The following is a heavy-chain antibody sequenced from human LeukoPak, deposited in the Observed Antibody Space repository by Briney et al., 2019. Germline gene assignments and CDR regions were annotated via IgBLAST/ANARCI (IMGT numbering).Heavy chain of an antibody. CDR1: GFTFSSYW. CDR2: ISGDGRNI. CDR3: AHAPGIVVAPPSY. Sequence: GGSLRLSCVASGFTFSSYWMHWVRQAPRKGLVWVSRISGDGRNINYADSVRGRFTISRDNAKNTLYLQMNSLRAEDTAVYYCAHAPGIVVAPPSYWGQGTLVTVSS. J-gene: IGHJ4*02. V-gene: IGHV3-74*01. D-gene: IGHD6-19*01.